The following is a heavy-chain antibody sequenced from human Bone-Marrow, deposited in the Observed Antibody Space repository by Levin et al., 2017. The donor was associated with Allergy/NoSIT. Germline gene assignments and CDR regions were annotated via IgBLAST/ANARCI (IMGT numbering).Heavy chain of an antibody. CDR3: ARGGRTISTTWFDP. Sequence: PSETLSLTCEVSGASISNGGYYWYWIRQHPGKGLEFVGNIYHNGRTDYNPSLKSRVTISVDTSKNLFSLRLISVTAADTAVYYCARGGRTISTTWFDPWGRGTLVTVSS. V-gene: IGHV4-31*11. CDR1: GASISNGGYY. CDR2: IYHNGRT. D-gene: IGHD3-3*01. J-gene: IGHJ5*02.